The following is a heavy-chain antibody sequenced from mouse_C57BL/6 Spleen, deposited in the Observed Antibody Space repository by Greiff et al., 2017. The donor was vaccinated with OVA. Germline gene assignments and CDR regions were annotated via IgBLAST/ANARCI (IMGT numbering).Heavy chain of an antibody. CDR1: GYTFTGYW. CDR3: ARELFYYGSSNWYFDV. J-gene: IGHJ1*03. CDR2: ILPGSGST. Sequence: VKLMESGAELMKPGASVKLSCKATGYTFTGYWIEWVKQRPGHGLEWIGEILPGSGSTNYNEKFKGKATFTADTSSNTAYMQLSSLTTEDSAIYYCARELFYYGSSNWYFDVWGTGTTVTVSS. V-gene: IGHV1-9*01. D-gene: IGHD1-1*01.